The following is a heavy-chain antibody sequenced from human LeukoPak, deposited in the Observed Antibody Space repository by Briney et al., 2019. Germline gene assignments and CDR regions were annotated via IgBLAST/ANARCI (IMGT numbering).Heavy chain of an antibody. CDR2: ISSSSSYI. J-gene: IGHJ4*02. Sequence: GGSLRLSCAASGFTVSSNYMSWVRQAPGKGLEWVSSISSSSSYIYYADSVKGRFTISRDNAKNSLYLQMNSLRAEDTAVYYCARLTRRRSGCLGYWGQGTLVTVSS. CDR3: ARLTRRRSGCLGY. CDR1: GFTVSSNY. V-gene: IGHV3-21*01. D-gene: IGHD6-19*01.